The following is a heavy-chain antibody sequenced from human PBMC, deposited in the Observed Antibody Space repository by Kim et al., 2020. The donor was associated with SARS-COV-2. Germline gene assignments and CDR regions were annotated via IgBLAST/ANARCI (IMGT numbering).Heavy chain of an antibody. Sequence: GGSLRLSCTTSGFTFTGYAMSWVRQAPGKGLEWVSSIDGSDGTTYYVDSVEGRFTISRDNSKNTLYLQMNTLRADATAIYYCLKGGWGWIWDHWGQGTRV. CDR3: LKGGWGWIWDH. CDR2: IDGSDGTT. CDR1: GFTFTGYA. J-gene: IGHJ1*01. V-gene: IGHV3-23*01. D-gene: IGHD2-21*01.